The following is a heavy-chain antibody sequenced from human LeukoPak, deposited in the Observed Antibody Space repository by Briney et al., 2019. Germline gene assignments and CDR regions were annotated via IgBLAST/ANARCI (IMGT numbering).Heavy chain of an antibody. CDR2: IYPGDSDT. V-gene: IGHV5-51*01. Sequence: GESLKISCKGSGYTFHSYWIAWVRQMPGKGLGWMGIIYPGDSDTRYSPSFQGQVTISADKSISTAYLQWSSLKASDTAMYYCARRGVTMVRGDSNWFDPWGQGTLVTVSS. D-gene: IGHD3-10*01. CDR3: ARRGVTMVRGDSNWFDP. J-gene: IGHJ5*02. CDR1: GYTFHSYW.